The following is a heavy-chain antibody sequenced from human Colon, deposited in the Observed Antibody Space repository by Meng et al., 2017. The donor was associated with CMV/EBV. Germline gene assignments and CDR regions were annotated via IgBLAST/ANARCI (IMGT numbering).Heavy chain of an antibody. D-gene: IGHD2-21*01. J-gene: IGHJ4*02. CDR3: ARDGEPY. CDR2: ISSSGPTT. V-gene: IGHV3-48*03. Sequence: GGSLRLSCVDSEFTFSKYEMNWVRQVPGKGLEWIAYISSSGPTTYYADSVKGRFTISKDNAKNSLYLQMNSLRAEDTAVYYCARDGEPYWGQGTLVTVSS. CDR1: EFTFSKYE.